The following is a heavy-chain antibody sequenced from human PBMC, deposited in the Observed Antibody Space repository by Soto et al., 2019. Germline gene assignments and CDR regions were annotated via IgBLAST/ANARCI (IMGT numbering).Heavy chain of an antibody. CDR3: ATYRKFFQI. Sequence: QVQLQQWGAGLLKPSETLSLNCAVYGGSFYWTWIRQPPGKGLEWIGFIYNSGSTYYNSSLKSRVTISVDRSKNHFFLNLTSVTAADTAVYYCATYRKFFQIWGQGTKVTVSS. CDR2: IYNSGST. CDR1: GGSFY. V-gene: IGHV4-34*01. J-gene: IGHJ3*02.